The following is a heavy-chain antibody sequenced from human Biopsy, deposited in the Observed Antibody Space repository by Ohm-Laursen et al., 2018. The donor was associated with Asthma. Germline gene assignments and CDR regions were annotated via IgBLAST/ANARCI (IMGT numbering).Heavy chain of an antibody. CDR1: GGTSSNFA. V-gene: IGHV1-69*13. D-gene: IGHD6-19*01. CDR2: IMTVFGTT. J-gene: IGHJ6*02. Sequence: SVKVSCKTPGGTSSNFAISWVRQAPGQGLEWLGGIMTVFGTTNYAQKVQGRVTITADESTSTAYMEVTSLRSEDTAIYYCARCQVGYSSGWSLLLKKIYYSGMDVWGQGTAVTVSS. CDR3: ARCQVGYSSGWSLLLKKIYYSGMDV.